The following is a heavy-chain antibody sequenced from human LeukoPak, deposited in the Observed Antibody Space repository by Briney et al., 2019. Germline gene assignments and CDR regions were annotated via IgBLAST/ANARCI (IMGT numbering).Heavy chain of an antibody. D-gene: IGHD2-2*01. J-gene: IGHJ5*02. Sequence: GGSLRLSCGASGFTFSSYWMHWVRQAPGKGLVWVSRINSDGSSTGYADSVKGRFTISRDNAKNTLYLQMNSLRAEDTAVYYCARDRGCSSTSCYENWFDPWGQGTLVTVSS. CDR3: ARDRGCSSTSCYENWFDP. CDR2: INSDGSST. V-gene: IGHV3-74*01. CDR1: GFTFSSYW.